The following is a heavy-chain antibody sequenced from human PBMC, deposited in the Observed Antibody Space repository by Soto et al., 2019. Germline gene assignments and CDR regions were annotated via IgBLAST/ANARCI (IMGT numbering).Heavy chain of an antibody. CDR3: AKDQITMVRGVIIDYYYGMDV. J-gene: IGHJ6*02. D-gene: IGHD3-10*01. CDR1: GFTFSSYG. V-gene: IGHV3-30*18. CDR2: ISYDGSNK. Sequence: PGGSLRLSCAASGFTFSSYGMHWVRQAPGKGLEWVAVISYDGSNKYYADSVKGRFTISRDNSKNTLYLQMNSLRAEDTAVYYCAKDQITMVRGVIIDYYYGMDVWGQGTTVTVSS.